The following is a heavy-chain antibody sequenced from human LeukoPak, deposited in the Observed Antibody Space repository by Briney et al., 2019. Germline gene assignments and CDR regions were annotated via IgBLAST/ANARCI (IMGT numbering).Heavy chain of an antibody. J-gene: IGHJ4*02. D-gene: IGHD5-24*01. Sequence: PGGSLRLSCAASGFTFRSHWMSWVRQAPGKGLELVANINQDGSEKYYVDSVKGRFTISRDNAKNSLFLQMNSLRAEDTATYYCARGQVEDGLVFDYWGQGTLVTVSS. CDR1: GFTFRSHW. CDR2: INQDGSEK. V-gene: IGHV3-7*01. CDR3: ARGQVEDGLVFDY.